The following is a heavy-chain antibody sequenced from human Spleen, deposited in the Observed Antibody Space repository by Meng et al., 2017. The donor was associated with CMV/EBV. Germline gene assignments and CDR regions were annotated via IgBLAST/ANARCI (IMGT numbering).Heavy chain of an antibody. J-gene: IGHJ6*02. CDR2: IDWDDEK. Sequence: SGPTLVKPTQTLTLTCSISGFSLSSSGMRVNWISQPPGKALEWLARIDWDDEKFYNTSLKTRLTISKDTSKNQVVLIMTNMDPVDTATYYFARMSIAVDYGMDVWGQGTTVTVSS. V-gene: IGHV2-70D*14. D-gene: IGHD6-6*01. CDR3: ARMSIAVDYGMDV. CDR1: GFSLSSSGMR.